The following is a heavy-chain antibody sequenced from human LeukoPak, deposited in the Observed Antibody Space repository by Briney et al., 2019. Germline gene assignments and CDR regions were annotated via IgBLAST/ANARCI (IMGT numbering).Heavy chain of an antibody. CDR3: ARERDGSGWYEDRYFDY. V-gene: IGHV7-4-1*02. CDR2: INTNTGNP. D-gene: IGHD6-19*01. J-gene: IGHJ4*02. CDR1: GYTFTSYT. Sequence: GSVKVSCKASGYTFTSYTMNWVRQAPGKGLEWMGRINTNTGNPTSAQGFTGRFVFSLDTSVSTAYLQISSLKAEDTAVYYCARERDGSGWYEDRYFDYWGQATLVTVSS.